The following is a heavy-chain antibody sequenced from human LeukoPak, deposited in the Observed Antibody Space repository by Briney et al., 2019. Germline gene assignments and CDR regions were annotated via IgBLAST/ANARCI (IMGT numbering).Heavy chain of an antibody. CDR1: GFIVSSQY. V-gene: IGHV3-66*01. CDR2: IYSDGTT. D-gene: IGHD1-1*01. Sequence: GGSLRLSCAVSGFIVSSQYISWVRQAPGKGVEWVSIIYSDGTTYYTDSVTGRFTISRDNFKNTVYLQMTSLRTEDTAMYYCARATTITTIYDYWGQGTLVTVSS. J-gene: IGHJ4*02. CDR3: ARATTITTIYDY.